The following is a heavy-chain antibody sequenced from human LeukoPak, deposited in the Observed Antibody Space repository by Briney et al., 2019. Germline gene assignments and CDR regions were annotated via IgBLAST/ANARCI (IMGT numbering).Heavy chain of an antibody. V-gene: IGHV4-4*07. D-gene: IGHD2-2*02. J-gene: IGHJ6*03. CDR2: IYSSGRT. Sequence: SETLSLTCIVSGGSISSYYWSWIRQPAGKGREGIGRIYSSGRTNDNASPKSRVTTSVDTSKNQFPLKLSPVTAADTAVYYCARGGGIPDPDYYYYYYMDVWGKGTTVTVSS. CDR1: GGSISSYY. CDR3: ARGGGIPDPDYYYYYYMDV.